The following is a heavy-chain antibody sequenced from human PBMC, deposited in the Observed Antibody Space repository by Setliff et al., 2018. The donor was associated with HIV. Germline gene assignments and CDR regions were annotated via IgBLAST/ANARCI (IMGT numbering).Heavy chain of an antibody. J-gene: IGHJ3*02. CDR1: GGSITRTPYY. CDR2: IYHTGIT. D-gene: IGHD2-21*02. Sequence: SETLSLTCTVSGGSITRTPYYWGWIRQPPGKGLEWIGSIYHTGITYDNPSLKSRVTISVDTSKNQFSLKLSSVTAADTAVYYCARGQGCGGGCHYAFEMWGQGTMVTVSS. V-gene: IGHV4-39*01. CDR3: ARGQGCGGGCHYAFEM.